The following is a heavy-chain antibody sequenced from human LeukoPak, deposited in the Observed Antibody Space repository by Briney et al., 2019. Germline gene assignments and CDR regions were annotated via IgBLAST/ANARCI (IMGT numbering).Heavy chain of an antibody. CDR2: ISAYNGNT. Sequence: ASVKVSCKASGYTCTSYGISWVRQAPGQGLEWMGWISAYNGNTSDAQKLQGRVTMTTDTSTSTAYMELRSLRSDDTAVDYCARDSRVTGGELVDYWGQGTLVTVSS. CDR1: GYTCTSYG. CDR3: ARDSRVTGGELVDY. D-gene: IGHD1-26*01. V-gene: IGHV1-18*04. J-gene: IGHJ4*02.